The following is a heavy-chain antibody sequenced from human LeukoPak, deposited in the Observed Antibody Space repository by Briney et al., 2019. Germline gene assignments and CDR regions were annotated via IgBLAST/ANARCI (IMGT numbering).Heavy chain of an antibody. CDR3: AKHMGESEYYGMDV. V-gene: IGHV3-74*01. J-gene: IGHJ6*02. CDR1: GFTFSSYW. D-gene: IGHD3-16*01. CDR2: IISDGSNT. Sequence: PGGSLRLSCAASGFTFSSYWMHWVRHAPGKGLVWVSRIISDGSNTTYADSVKGRFTISRDNSKNTLYLQMNSLRAEDTAVYSCAKHMGESEYYGMDVWGQGTTVTVSS.